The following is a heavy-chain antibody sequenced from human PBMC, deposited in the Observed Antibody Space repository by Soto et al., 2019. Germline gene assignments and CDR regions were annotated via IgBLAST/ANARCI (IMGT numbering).Heavy chain of an antibody. V-gene: IGHV3-49*04. CDR1: GFTFRDYD. D-gene: IGHD3-22*01. CDR3: TRDDYYFDTGVYYSWFDP. J-gene: IGHJ5*02. Sequence: HPGGSLRLSCTTSGFTFRDYDMSWVRQAPGKGLEWVGFIRTKTYGGTTEYAASVKGRFTVSRDDSKNIAYLQMDSLKTEDTAVYYCTRDDYYFDTGVYYSWFDPWGQGTLVTVSS. CDR2: IRTKTYGGTT.